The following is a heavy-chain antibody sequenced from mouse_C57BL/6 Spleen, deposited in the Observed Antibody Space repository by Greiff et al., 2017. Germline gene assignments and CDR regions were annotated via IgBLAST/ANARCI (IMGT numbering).Heavy chain of an antibody. CDR1: GFTFSDYG. Sequence: EVKLVESGGGLVQPGGSLKLSCAASGFTFSDYGMAWVRQAPRKGPEWVAFVSNLAYSIYYADTVTGRFTISGENAKNTLYLEMSSLRSEDTAMYYCARHYDLAYWGQGTLVTVSA. V-gene: IGHV5-15*01. J-gene: IGHJ3*01. D-gene: IGHD2-3*01. CDR3: ARHYDLAY. CDR2: VSNLAYSI.